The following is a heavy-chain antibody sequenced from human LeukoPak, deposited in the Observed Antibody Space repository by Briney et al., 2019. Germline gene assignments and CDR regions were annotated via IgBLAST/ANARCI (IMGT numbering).Heavy chain of an antibody. CDR3: ARDARGRGSSSFLYYFDY. J-gene: IGHJ4*02. V-gene: IGHV4-59*01. Sequence: SETLSLTCTVSGGSISSYYWSWIRQPPGKGLEWIGYIYYSGSTNYNPSLKSRVTISVDTSKNQFSLKLSSVTAADTAVYYCARDARGRGSSSFLYYFDYWGQGTLVTVSS. D-gene: IGHD6-6*01. CDR1: GGSISSYY. CDR2: IYYSGST.